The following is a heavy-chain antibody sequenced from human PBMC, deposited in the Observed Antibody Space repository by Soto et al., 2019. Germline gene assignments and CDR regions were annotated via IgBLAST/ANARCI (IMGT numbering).Heavy chain of an antibody. CDR2: ISAGNGNT. J-gene: IGHJ6*03. Sequence: ASVNVSCKASGYTFTSYGISWVRQAPGQGLEWMGWISAGNGNTNYSQKFQGRVTITRDTSASTAYMELSSLRSEDTAVYYCARDSNSNGYYYYYMDVWGKGTTVTVSS. D-gene: IGHD4-4*01. CDR1: GYTFTSYG. CDR3: ARDSNSNGYYYYYMDV. V-gene: IGHV1-18*01.